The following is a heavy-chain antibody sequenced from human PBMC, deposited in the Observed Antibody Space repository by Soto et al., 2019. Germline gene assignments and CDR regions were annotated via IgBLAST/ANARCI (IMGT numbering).Heavy chain of an antibody. CDR2: IYYSGST. D-gene: IGHD3-10*01. CDR3: ARRTMIRGAPAYYFDY. Sequence: LSLTCTVSGGSISSYYWGWIRQPPGKGLEWIGFIYYSGSTHYNPSLKSRVTISIDTSKNQFSLKLSSVTAADTAVYYCARRTMIRGAPAYYFDYWGQGMLVTVSS. J-gene: IGHJ4*02. CDR1: GGSISSYY. V-gene: IGHV4-59*08.